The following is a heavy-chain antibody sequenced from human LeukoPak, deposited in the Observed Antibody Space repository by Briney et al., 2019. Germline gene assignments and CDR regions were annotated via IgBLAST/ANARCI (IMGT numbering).Heavy chain of an antibody. J-gene: IGHJ6*02. V-gene: IGHV1-69*04. CDR1: GGTFSSYA. D-gene: IGHD2-15*01. CDR2: IIPILGIA. CDR3: ARDREVVVVAAYGPPYGMDV. Sequence: GSSVKVSCKASGGTFSSYAISWVRQAPGQGLEWMGRIIPILGIANYAQKFQGRVTITADKSTSTAYMELSSLRSGDTAVYYCARDREVVVVAAYGPPYGMDVWGQGTTVTVSS.